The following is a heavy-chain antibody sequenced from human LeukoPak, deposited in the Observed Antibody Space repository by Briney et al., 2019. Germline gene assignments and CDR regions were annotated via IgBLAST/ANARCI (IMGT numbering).Heavy chain of an antibody. CDR1: GFTFSSYV. CDR3: AKPPDIVVVVAAPLDY. CDR2: ISYDGSNE. V-gene: IGHV3-30*04. Sequence: GGSLRLSCAASGFTFSSYVMHWVRQAPGKGLEWVAIISYDGSNEYYADSVKGRFTISRDNSKNTLYLQMNSLRAEDTAVYYCAKPPDIVVVVAAPLDYWGQGTLVTVSS. J-gene: IGHJ4*02. D-gene: IGHD2-15*01.